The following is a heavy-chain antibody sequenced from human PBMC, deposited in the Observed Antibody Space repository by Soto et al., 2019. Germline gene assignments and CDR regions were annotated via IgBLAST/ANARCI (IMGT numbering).Heavy chain of an antibody. J-gene: IGHJ4*02. CDR1: GGSFSGYY. CDR3: ARLDWNHRVFDY. CDR2: INHSGST. D-gene: IGHD1-1*01. Sequence: PSETLSLTCAVYGGSFSGYYWSWIRQPPGKGLEWIGEINHSGSTNYNPSLKSRVTISVDTSKNQFFLKLSSVTAADTAVYYCARLDWNHRVFDYWGQGTLVTVSS. V-gene: IGHV4-34*01.